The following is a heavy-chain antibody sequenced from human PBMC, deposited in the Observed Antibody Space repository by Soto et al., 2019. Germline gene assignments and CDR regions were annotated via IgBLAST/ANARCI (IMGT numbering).Heavy chain of an antibody. V-gene: IGHV4-39*07. J-gene: IGHJ4*02. D-gene: IGHD4-17*01. Sequence: SETLSLTCTVSGDSITSNSYFWAWIRQPPGKGLEWIGSIYYSGTTYYNPSLKSRVTISVYRSKNQFSLKLSSVTAADTAVYYCARSQTTVTSYDYWGQGTLVTVSS. CDR3: ARSQTTVTSYDY. CDR1: GDSITSNSYF. CDR2: IYYSGTT.